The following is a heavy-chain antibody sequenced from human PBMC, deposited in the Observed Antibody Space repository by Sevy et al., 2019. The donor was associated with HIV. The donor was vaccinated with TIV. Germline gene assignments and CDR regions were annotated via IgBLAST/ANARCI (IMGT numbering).Heavy chain of an antibody. CDR2: ISYDGSNK. Sequence: GGFLRLSCAASGFTFSSYAMHWVRQAPGKGLEWVAVISYDGSNKYYADSVKGRFTISRDNSKNTLYLQMNSLRAEDTAVYYCARGFLDSSGSYYFDYWGQGTLVTVSS. J-gene: IGHJ4*02. V-gene: IGHV3-30-3*01. CDR3: ARGFLDSSGSYYFDY. CDR1: GFTFSSYA. D-gene: IGHD3-22*01.